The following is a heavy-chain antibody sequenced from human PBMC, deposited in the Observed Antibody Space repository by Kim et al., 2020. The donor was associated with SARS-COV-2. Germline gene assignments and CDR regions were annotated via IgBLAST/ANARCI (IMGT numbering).Heavy chain of an antibody. J-gene: IGHJ6*02. Sequence: GGSLRLSCAASGFTFSSYDMHWVRQATGKGLEWVSAIGTAGDTYYPGSVKGRFTISRENAKNSLYLQMNSLRAGDTAVYYCARGRGYSYGKQIYYYYGMDVWGQGTTVTVSS. CDR2: IGTAGDT. D-gene: IGHD5-18*01. V-gene: IGHV3-13*01. CDR1: GFTFSSYD. CDR3: ARGRGYSYGKQIYYYYGMDV.